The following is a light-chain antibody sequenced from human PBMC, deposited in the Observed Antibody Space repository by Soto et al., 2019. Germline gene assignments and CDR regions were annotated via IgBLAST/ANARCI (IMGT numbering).Light chain of an antibody. J-gene: IGKJ2*01. Sequence: EIVLTQSPATLSLSPGERATLSCRASQSVSSYLAWYQQKPGQAPRLLIYDASNRATGIPARFSGSGSGTDYTLTIISRVPEEFAVYYCHQRSNWPLYTFGQGTKLEIK. CDR3: HQRSNWPLYT. CDR1: QSVSSY. V-gene: IGKV3-11*01. CDR2: DAS.